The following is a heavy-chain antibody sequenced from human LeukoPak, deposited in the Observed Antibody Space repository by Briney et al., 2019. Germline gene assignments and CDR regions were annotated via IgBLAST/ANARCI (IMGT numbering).Heavy chain of an antibody. V-gene: IGHV4-59*08. J-gene: IGHJ4*02. CDR1: GGSISSYY. Sequence: ASETLSLTCIVSGGSISSYYWSWIRQSPGKGLEWIGFFHYSGSTNYNPSLNSRVTTSIDTSMNQLSLTLVSVTAADTAVYFCARHHDGGPKLRLDFWGLGVLVTVSS. CDR2: FHYSGST. D-gene: IGHD2-15*01. CDR3: ARHHDGGPKLRLDF.